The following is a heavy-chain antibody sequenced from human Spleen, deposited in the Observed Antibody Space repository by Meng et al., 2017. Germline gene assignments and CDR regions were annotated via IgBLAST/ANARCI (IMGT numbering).Heavy chain of an antibody. CDR2: INPHSGNA. D-gene: IGHD6-25*01. V-gene: IGHV1-2*06. Sequence: SVKVSCKASVYTFTGYYMHWVRQAPGQGLEGMGRINPHSGNANYAQNLQGRVTMTRDTSISTAYVALSSLRSDDTAMYYCARDEDISPAGKLFGDYWGQGTLVTVSS. CDR3: ARDEDISPAGKLFGDY. J-gene: IGHJ4*02. CDR1: VYTFTGYY.